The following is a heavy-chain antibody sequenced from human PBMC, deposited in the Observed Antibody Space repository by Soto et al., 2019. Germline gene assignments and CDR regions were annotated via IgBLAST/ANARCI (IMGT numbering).Heavy chain of an antibody. J-gene: IGHJ4*02. CDR1: GFTFSNYA. CDR2: ISHKSSAI. V-gene: IGHV3-48*02. CDR3: ARDPYSSTTVPIMAY. Sequence: EVQLVESGGGLVQPGGSLRLSCAASGFTFSNYAMNWVRQAPGKGLEWVSYISHKSSAIYHADSVKGRFTISRDNAKNSLYLQMNRLRDEDTAVYYCARDPYSSTTVPIMAYWGQGTLVTVSS. D-gene: IGHD4-17*01.